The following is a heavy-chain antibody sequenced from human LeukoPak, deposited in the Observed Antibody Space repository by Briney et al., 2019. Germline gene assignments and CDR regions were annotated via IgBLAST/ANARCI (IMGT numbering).Heavy chain of an antibody. V-gene: IGHV1-18*01. J-gene: IGHJ5*02. CDR3: ARVYSSSPGYNWFDP. CDR2: ISAYNGNT. CDR1: GYTFTSYG. Sequence: ASVKVSCKASGYTFTSYGISWVRQAPGQGPEWMGWISAYNGNTNYAQKLQGRVTMTTDTSTSTAYMELRSLRSDDTAVYYCARVYSSSPGYNWFDPWGQGTLVTVSS. D-gene: IGHD6-13*01.